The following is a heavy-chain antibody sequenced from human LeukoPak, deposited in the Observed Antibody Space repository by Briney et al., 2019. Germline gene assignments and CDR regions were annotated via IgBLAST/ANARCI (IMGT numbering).Heavy chain of an antibody. Sequence: GGSLRLSCAASGFIVSSNYMSWVRQAPGKGLEWVSAISGSGGSTYYADSVKGRFTISRDNSKNTLYLQMNSLRAEDTAVYYCAKGPREDYGMDVWGQGTTVTVSS. CDR2: ISGSGGST. CDR1: GFIVSSNY. J-gene: IGHJ6*02. D-gene: IGHD1-26*01. V-gene: IGHV3-23*01. CDR3: AKGPREDYGMDV.